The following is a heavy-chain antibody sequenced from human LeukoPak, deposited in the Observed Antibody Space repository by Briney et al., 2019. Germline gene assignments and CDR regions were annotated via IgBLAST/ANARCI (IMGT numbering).Heavy chain of an antibody. CDR3: ARDGKMGRVAGTAYNWFDP. J-gene: IGHJ5*02. Sequence: PGGSLRLSCGASGFTFSDYWMSWVRQAPGKGLEWVSSISSSSNYIYYADSVKGRLTISRDNAKNSLYLQMNSLRAEDTAVYYCARDGKMGRVAGTAYNWFDPWGQGTLVTVSS. CDR1: GFTFSDYW. CDR2: ISSSSNYI. D-gene: IGHD6-19*01. V-gene: IGHV3-21*01.